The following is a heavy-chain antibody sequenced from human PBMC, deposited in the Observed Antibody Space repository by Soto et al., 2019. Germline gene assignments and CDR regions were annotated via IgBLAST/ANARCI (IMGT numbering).Heavy chain of an antibody. V-gene: IGHV4-30-4*01. CDR2: VYKSGNT. Sequence: QVQLQESGPGLVKPSQTLSLTCSVSGGSISSGDYYWTWIRQPPGRGLEWVGYVYKSGNTDYNPSLKSRVTISIDTSKNQFSLKLTSVTAADTAVYYCARGLQQLLPHWGQGTLVTVSS. CDR3: ARGLQQLLPH. J-gene: IGHJ4*02. D-gene: IGHD6-13*01. CDR1: GGSISSGDYY.